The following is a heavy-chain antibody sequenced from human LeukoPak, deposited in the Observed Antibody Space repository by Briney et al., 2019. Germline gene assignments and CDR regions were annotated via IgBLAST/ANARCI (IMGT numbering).Heavy chain of an antibody. Sequence: GASVKVSCKASGYTFTSYYMHWVRQAPGQGLEWMGIINPSGGSTSYAQKFQGRVTMTRDTSTSTVYMELSSLRSEDTAVYYCVRERMSGYDFDYWGQGTLVTVSS. D-gene: IGHD5-12*01. CDR1: GYTFTSYY. V-gene: IGHV1-46*01. CDR3: VRERMSGYDFDY. CDR2: INPSGGST. J-gene: IGHJ4*02.